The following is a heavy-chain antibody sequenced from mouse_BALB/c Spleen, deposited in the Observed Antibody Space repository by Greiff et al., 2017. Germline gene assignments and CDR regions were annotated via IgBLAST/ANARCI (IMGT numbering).Heavy chain of an antibody. CDR2: ISSGSSTI. J-gene: IGHJ2*01. CDR1: GFTFSSFG. CDR3: ARSGGNSHYFDY. V-gene: IGHV5-17*02. D-gene: IGHD2-1*01. Sequence: EVQGVESGGGLVQPGGSRKLSCAASGFTFSSFGMHWVRQAPEKGLEWVAYISSGSSTIYYADTVKGRFTISRDNPKNTLFLQMTSLRSEDTAMYYCARSGGNSHYFDYWGQGTTLTVSS.